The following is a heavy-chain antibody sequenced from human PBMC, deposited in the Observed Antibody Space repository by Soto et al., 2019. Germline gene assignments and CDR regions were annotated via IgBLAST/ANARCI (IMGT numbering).Heavy chain of an antibody. J-gene: IGHJ4*02. Sequence: QVQLVESGGGVVQPGRSLRLSCAASGFTFSSYGMHWVRQAPGTGLEWVAVIWYDGSNKYYADSVKGRFTISRDNSKNTLYLQMNSLRAEDTAVYYCAREGTYCSGGSCYPHFDYWGQGTLVTVSS. CDR3: AREGTYCSGGSCYPHFDY. CDR2: IWYDGSNK. D-gene: IGHD2-15*01. V-gene: IGHV3-33*01. CDR1: GFTFSSYG.